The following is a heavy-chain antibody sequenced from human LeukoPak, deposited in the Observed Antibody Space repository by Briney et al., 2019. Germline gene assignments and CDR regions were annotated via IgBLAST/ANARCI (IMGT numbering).Heavy chain of an antibody. CDR2: ISGSGGST. CDR1: GFTFSSYG. D-gene: IGHD3-10*01. CDR3: AKDHGRDYYGSGRYDY. Sequence: GTLRLSCAASGFTFSSYGMSWVRQAPGRGLEWVSAISGSGGSTYYADSVKGRFTISRDNSKNTLYLQMNSLRAEDTAVYYCAKDHGRDYYGSGRYDYWGQGTLVTVSS. V-gene: IGHV3-23*01. J-gene: IGHJ4*02.